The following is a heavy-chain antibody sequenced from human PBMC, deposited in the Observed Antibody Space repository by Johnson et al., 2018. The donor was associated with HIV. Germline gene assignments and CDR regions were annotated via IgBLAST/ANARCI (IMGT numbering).Heavy chain of an antibody. D-gene: IGHD6-19*01. V-gene: IGHV3-30-3*01. CDR1: GFTFITYA. CDR3: AKDHYSSGWYGAFDI. CDR2: ISYDGSNK. Sequence: QVQLVESGGGVVQPGRSLRLSCAASGFTFITYAMNWVRQAPGKGLQWVAVISYDGSNKFYADSVKGRFTISRDNAKKSLYLQMNSLRAEDTAVYYCAKDHYSSGWYGAFDIWGQGTMVTVSS. J-gene: IGHJ3*02.